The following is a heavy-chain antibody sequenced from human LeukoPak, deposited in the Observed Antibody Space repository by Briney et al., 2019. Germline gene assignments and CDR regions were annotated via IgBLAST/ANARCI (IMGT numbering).Heavy chain of an antibody. J-gene: IGHJ6*02. CDR1: GYTFTSYD. V-gene: IGHV1-8*01. Sequence: ASVKVSFKASGYTFTSYDINWVRQATGQGLEWMGWMNPNSGNTGYAQKFQGRVTMTRNTSISTAYMELSSLRSEDTAVYFCARGRYSGSYQYYYYYYGMDVWGQGTTVTVSS. CDR2: MNPNSGNT. D-gene: IGHD1-26*01. CDR3: ARGRYSGSYQYYYYYYGMDV.